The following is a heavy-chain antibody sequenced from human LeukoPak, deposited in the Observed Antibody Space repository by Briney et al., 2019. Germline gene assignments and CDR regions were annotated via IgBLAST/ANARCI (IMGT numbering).Heavy chain of an antibody. CDR3: ARDIGYGSGSYYYYYMDV. CDR1: GYTFTNYG. D-gene: IGHD3-10*01. Sequence: ASVKVSCKASGYTFTNYGSSWVRQAPGQGLEWMGWISAYNGNTNYAQKLQGRVTMTTDTSTSTAYMELRSLRSDDTAVYYCARDIGYGSGSYYYYYMDVWGKGTTVTVSS. CDR2: ISAYNGNT. J-gene: IGHJ6*03. V-gene: IGHV1-18*01.